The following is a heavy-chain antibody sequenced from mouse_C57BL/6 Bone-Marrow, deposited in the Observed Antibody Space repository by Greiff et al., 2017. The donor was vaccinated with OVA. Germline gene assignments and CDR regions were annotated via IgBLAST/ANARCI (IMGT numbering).Heavy chain of an antibody. CDR3: ARVYYGNYCGYFDV. V-gene: IGHV1-26*01. D-gene: IGHD2-1*01. Sequence: EVKLQESGPELVKPGASVKISCKASGYTFTDYYMNWVKQSHGKSLEWIGDINPNNGGTSYNQKFKGKATLTVDKSSSTAYMELRSLTSEDSAVYYCARVYYGNYCGYFDVWGTGTTVTVSA. CDR1: GYTFTDYY. J-gene: IGHJ1*03. CDR2: INPNNGGT.